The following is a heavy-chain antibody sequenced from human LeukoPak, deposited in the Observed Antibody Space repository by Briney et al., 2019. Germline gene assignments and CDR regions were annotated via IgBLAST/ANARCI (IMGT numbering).Heavy chain of an antibody. J-gene: IGHJ5*02. CDR2: IYPGDSDT. D-gene: IGHD3-22*01. CDR3: ATLGYYYDSSGYFGINRNWFDP. CDR1: GYSFTSYW. V-gene: IGHV5-51*01. Sequence: GESLKISCKGSGYSFTSYWIGWVRQMTGKGLEWMGIIYPGDSDTRYSPSFQGQVTISADKAISTAYLQWSSLKASDTAMYYCATLGYYYDSSGYFGINRNWFDPWGQGTLVTVSS.